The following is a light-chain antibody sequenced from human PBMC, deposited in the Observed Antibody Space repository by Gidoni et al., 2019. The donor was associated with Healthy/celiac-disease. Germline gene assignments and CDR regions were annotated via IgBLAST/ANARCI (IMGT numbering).Light chain of an antibody. J-gene: IGKJ1*01. Sequence: VGDRVTITCRASQSISSWLAWYQQKPGKAPKLLIYKASSLESGVPSRFSGSGSGTEFTLTISSLQPDDFATYYCQQYNSYSRTFGQXTKVEIK. V-gene: IGKV1-5*03. CDR3: QQYNSYSRT. CDR2: KAS. CDR1: QSISSW.